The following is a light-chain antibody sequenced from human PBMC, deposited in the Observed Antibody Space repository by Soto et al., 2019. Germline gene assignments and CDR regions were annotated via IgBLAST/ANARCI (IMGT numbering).Light chain of an antibody. Sequence: EIVLTQSPGTLSLSPGERATLSCRASQSVSSSYLAWYQQKPGQAPRLLIYGASSRATGIPDRFSGSGSGTDFTLTISRLEPEDLAVYYCQQCGSSPITFGQGTRLEIK. J-gene: IGKJ5*01. CDR2: GAS. CDR3: QQCGSSPIT. V-gene: IGKV3-20*01. CDR1: QSVSSSY.